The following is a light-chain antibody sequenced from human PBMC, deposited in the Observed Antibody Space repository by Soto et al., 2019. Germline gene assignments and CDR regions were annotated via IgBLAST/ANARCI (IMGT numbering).Light chain of an antibody. J-gene: IGLJ1*01. CDR1: NNDVGAYDH. V-gene: IGLV2-11*01. CDR2: DVT. CDR3: SSYSGTYSLSL. Sequence: QSALTQPLSVSGSPGQSVAISCTGTNNDVGAYDHVSWYQLSPDKAPKLLIFDVTKRPSGVPDRFSGSKSDNTASLTISGLQADDEAEYYCSSYSGTYSLSLFGSGTKLTVL.